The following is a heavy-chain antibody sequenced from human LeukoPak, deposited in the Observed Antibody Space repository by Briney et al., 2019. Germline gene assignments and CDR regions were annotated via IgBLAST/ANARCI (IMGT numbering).Heavy chain of an antibody. CDR2: INHSGST. CDR1: GGSFSYYY. J-gene: IGHJ5*02. V-gene: IGHV4-34*01. Sequence: SETLSLTCAVYGGSFSYYYWSWIRQPPGKTLEWIGEINHSGSTNYNPSLKSRVTISVDTSKNQFSLKLSSVTAADTAVYYCAIRRYYDILTGYRKIPTSGFDPWGQGTLVTVSS. CDR3: AIRRYYDILTGYRKIPTSGFDP. D-gene: IGHD3-9*01.